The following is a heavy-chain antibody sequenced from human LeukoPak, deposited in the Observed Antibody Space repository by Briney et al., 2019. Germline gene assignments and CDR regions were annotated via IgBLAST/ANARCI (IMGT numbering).Heavy chain of an antibody. Sequence: SETLSLTCAVYGGSFSGYYWSWIRQPPGKGLEWIGEINHSGSTNYNPSLKSRVTISVDTSKNQFSLKLSSVTAADTAVYYCARRLCGGDCYSTFPYWGQGTLVTVSS. CDR3: ARRLCGGDCYSTFPY. D-gene: IGHD2-21*02. CDR1: GGSFSGYY. V-gene: IGHV4-34*01. J-gene: IGHJ4*02. CDR2: INHSGST.